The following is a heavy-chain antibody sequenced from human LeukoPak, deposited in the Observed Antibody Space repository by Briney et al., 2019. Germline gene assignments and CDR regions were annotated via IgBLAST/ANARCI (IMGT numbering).Heavy chain of an antibody. D-gene: IGHD4-11*01. V-gene: IGHV3-30*18. J-gene: IGHJ5*02. Sequence: GGSLRLSCAASGFTFSSYGIHWVRQAPDKGLEWVAVISYDGSNKFYADAVKGRFTISRDNSKNTLFLQMNSLRPEDTAVYYCAKDWGEATVTNWFDPWGQGTLVTVSS. CDR1: GFTFSSYG. CDR3: AKDWGEATVTNWFDP. CDR2: ISYDGSNK.